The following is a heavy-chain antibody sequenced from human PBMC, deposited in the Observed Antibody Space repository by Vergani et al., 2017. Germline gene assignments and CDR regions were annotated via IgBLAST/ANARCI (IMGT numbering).Heavy chain of an antibody. V-gene: IGHV3-30*02. CDR3: AKDAVXVPGAMRNPYYFDY. J-gene: IGHJ4*02. Sequence: QVQLVESGGGVVQPGGSRRLSCAASGFSFSSYGMHWVRQAPGKGLEWVAFIRNDGSNKYYADSVKGRFTISRDNSKNTLYLQMNSLRAEDTAVYYCAKDAVXVPGAMRNPYYFDYWGQGTLVTVSS. CDR2: IRNDGSNK. D-gene: IGHD2-2*01. CDR1: GFSFSSYG.